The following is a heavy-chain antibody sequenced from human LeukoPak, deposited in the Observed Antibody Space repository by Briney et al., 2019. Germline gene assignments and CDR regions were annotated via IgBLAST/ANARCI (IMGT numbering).Heavy chain of an antibody. D-gene: IGHD1-14*01. J-gene: IGHJ4*02. CDR3: ARARRHPLDY. V-gene: IGHV4-59*01. CDR2: IYYSGST. CDR1: GGSISSYY. Sequence: SETLSLTCTVSGGSISSYYWSWIRQPPGKGLEWSGYIYYSGSTNYNPSLKSRVTISVDTSKNQFSLKLSSVTAADTAVYYCARARRHPLDYLGQGTLVTVSS.